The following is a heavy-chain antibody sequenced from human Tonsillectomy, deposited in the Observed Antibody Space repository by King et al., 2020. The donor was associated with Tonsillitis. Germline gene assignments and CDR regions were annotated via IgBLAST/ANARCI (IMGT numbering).Heavy chain of an antibody. CDR3: ARGDPTRGSVGSDAFAI. CDR1: GYTFTSYY. V-gene: IGHV1-46*01. J-gene: IGHJ3*02. D-gene: IGHD3-10*01. CDR2: INPSGGST. Sequence: QLVQSGAEVKKPGASVKVSCKASGYTFTSYYMHWVRQAPGQGLEWMGIINPSGGSTSYAQKFQGRVTMTRDTATSTVYMELSSLRSEDTAVYYCARGDPTRGSVGSDAFAIWGQGTMVTVSS.